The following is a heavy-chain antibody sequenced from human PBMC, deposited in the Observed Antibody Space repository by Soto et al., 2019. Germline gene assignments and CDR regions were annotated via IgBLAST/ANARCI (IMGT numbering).Heavy chain of an antibody. J-gene: IGHJ6*02. CDR1: GYVFTNYF. CDR2: INPNGGGT. V-gene: IGHV1-46*01. CDR3: AREVGSNSWSYYYGMDV. D-gene: IGHD6-13*01. Sequence: QVQLVQSGAEVKKPGASVKVSCKASGYVFTNYFMHWVRQAPGQGLEWMGIINPNGGGTSYAQKFEGRVTITRDSATGTVYMDLSSLRSEDTALYFCAREVGSNSWSYYYGMDVWGQGTSVTVSS.